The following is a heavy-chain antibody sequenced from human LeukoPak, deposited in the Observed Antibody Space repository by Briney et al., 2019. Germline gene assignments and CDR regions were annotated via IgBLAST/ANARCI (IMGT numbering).Heavy chain of an antibody. CDR2: ISNSGSTI. Sequence: GGSLRLSCAASGFTFSSYEMNWVRQAPGKGLEWVSYISNSGSTIYYADSVKGRFTISRDNAKNSLYLQMNSLRAEDTAVYHCARGSLYYFYYMDVWGKGTTVTISS. J-gene: IGHJ6*03. CDR3: ARGSLYYFYYMDV. V-gene: IGHV3-48*03. CDR1: GFTFSSYE.